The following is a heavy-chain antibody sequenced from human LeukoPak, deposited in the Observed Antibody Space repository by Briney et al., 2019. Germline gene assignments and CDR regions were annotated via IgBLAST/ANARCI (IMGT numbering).Heavy chain of an antibody. J-gene: IGHJ6*02. Sequence: GRSLRLSCAASGFTFDDYAMHWVRQAPGKGLEWVSGISWNSGSIGYADSVKGRFTISRDNAKNSLYLQMNSLRAEDTALYYCAKAVLPRYYYYYGMDVWGQGTAVTVSS. CDR3: AKAVLPRYYYYYGMDV. V-gene: IGHV3-9*01. CDR1: GFTFDDYA. D-gene: IGHD3-10*01. CDR2: ISWNSGSI.